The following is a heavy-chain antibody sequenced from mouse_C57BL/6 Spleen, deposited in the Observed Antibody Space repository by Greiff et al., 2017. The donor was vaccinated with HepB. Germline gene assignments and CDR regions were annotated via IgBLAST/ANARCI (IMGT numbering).Heavy chain of an antibody. CDR3: ARDEIYVGYDY. J-gene: IGHJ2*01. Sequence: EVKVVESGGGLVKPGGSLKLSCAASGFTFSSYAMSWVRQTPEKRLEWVATISAGGSYNSYPDNVKGRFTISIDNAKNNLYQQMSPLKSEETAMYYCARDEIYVGYDYWGQGTTLTVSS. CDR1: GFTFSSYA. V-gene: IGHV5-4*01. CDR2: ISAGGSYN. D-gene: IGHD2-3*01.